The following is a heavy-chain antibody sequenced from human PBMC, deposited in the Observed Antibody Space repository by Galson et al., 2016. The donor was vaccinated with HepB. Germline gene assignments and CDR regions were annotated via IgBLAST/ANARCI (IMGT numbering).Heavy chain of an antibody. D-gene: IGHD2-2*01. J-gene: IGHJ6*02. CDR1: GYTFTSYD. CDR3: AGQDIVVVPAGKGDYYYYGMDV. CDR2: MNPNNGNT. V-gene: IGHV1-8*01. Sequence: SVKVSCKASGYTFTSYDINWVRQATGQGLEWMGWMNPNNGNTAYAQKFQGRVTMTRNTSIGTAYMELSSLRSEDTAVYYCAGQDIVVVPAGKGDYYYYGMDVWGQGTTVTSSS.